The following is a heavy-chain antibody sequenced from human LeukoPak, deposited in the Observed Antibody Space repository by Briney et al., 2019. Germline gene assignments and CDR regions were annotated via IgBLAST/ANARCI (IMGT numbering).Heavy chain of an antibody. Sequence: PGGSLRLSCAASGFTFSSYAMSWVRQAPGKGLEWVSTISESGANTHYAASVKGRFTISRDDSKNTLYLQMNSLRAEDTAVYYCAKEYCSGGSCYSPGAFDIWGQGTMVTVSS. J-gene: IGHJ3*02. CDR2: ISESGANT. CDR3: AKEYCSGGSCYSPGAFDI. V-gene: IGHV3-23*01. CDR1: GFTFSSYA. D-gene: IGHD2-15*01.